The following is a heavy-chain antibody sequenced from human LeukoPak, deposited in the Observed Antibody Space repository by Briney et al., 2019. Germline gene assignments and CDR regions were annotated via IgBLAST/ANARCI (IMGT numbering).Heavy chain of an antibody. Sequence: GGSLRLSCAASGFTFDDYAMHWVRQAPGKGLEWVSLISKYGASTYYADSVKGRFTISRDNSKNSLYLQMNSLRTEDTALYYCAKDIKRWMALDYWGQGTLVSVSS. J-gene: IGHJ4*02. D-gene: IGHD4-23*01. CDR1: GFTFDDYA. CDR3: AKDIKRWMALDY. V-gene: IGHV3-43*02. CDR2: ISKYGAST.